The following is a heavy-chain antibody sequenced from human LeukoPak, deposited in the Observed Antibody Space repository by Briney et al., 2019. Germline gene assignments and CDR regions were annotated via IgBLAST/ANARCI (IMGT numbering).Heavy chain of an antibody. CDR3: AKRASGSGTSLYYFDY. Sequence: GALRLSCAASGFTFSSYSMNWVRQAPGKGLEWVSSISSSSSYIYYADSVKGRFTISRDNAKNSLYLQMNSLRAEDTAVYYCAKRASGSGTSLYYFDYWGQGTLVTVSS. D-gene: IGHD3-10*01. V-gene: IGHV3-21*04. J-gene: IGHJ4*02. CDR1: GFTFSSYS. CDR2: ISSSSSYI.